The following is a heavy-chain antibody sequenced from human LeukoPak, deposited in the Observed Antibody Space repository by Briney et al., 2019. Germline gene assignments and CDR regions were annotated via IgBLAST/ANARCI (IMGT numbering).Heavy chain of an antibody. CDR2: IYSGGST. CDR1: GLTVSINY. V-gene: IGHV3-53*01. CDR3: ARDFDY. J-gene: IGHJ4*02. Sequence: GGSLRLSCAASGLTVSINYMSWVRQAPGKGLEWVSVIYSGGSTYYADSVKGRFTISRDNSKNTLYLQMNSLRAEDTAVYYCARDFDYWGQGTLVTVSS.